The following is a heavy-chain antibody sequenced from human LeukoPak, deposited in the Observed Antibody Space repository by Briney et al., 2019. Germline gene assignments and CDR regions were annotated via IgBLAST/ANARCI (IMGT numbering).Heavy chain of an antibody. V-gene: IGHV4-31*03. Sequence: TSETLSLTCTVSGGSISSGGYYWSWIRQHPGKGLEWIGYIYYSGSTYYNPSLKSRVTISVDTSKNQFSLKLSSVTAADTAVYYCARDLGTRRSNRLIHYYGMDVWGQGTTVTVSS. CDR3: ARDLGTRRSNRLIHYYGMDV. CDR1: GGSISSGGYY. D-gene: IGHD6-13*01. CDR2: IYYSGST. J-gene: IGHJ6*02.